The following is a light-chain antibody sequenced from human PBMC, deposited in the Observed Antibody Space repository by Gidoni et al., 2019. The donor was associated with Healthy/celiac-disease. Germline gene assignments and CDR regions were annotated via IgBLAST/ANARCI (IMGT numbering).Light chain of an antibody. Sequence: SYELTQPPSVSVYPGQTASITCSGDKLGDKYACWYQQKPGQSPVLVIYQDSKRHSGIPERFSGSHSGNTATLTISGTQAMDEADYYCQAWDSSTWVFGGGTKLTVL. CDR1: KLGDKY. V-gene: IGLV3-1*01. J-gene: IGLJ3*02. CDR3: QAWDSSTWV. CDR2: QDS.